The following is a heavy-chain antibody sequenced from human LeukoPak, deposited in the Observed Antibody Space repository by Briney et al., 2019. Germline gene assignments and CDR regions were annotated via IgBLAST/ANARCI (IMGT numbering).Heavy chain of an antibody. V-gene: IGHV4-34*01. J-gene: IGHJ5*02. Sequence: NPSETLSLTCAVYGGSFSGYYWSWIRQPPGKGLEWIGEINHSGSTNYNPSLKSRVTISVDTSKNQFSLKPSSVTAADTAVYYCARSSYGYRGWFDPWGQGTLVTVSS. CDR1: GGSFSGYY. CDR3: ARSSYGYRGWFDP. CDR2: INHSGST. D-gene: IGHD5-18*01.